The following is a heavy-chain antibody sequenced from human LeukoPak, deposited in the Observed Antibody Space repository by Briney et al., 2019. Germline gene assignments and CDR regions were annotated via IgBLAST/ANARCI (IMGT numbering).Heavy chain of an antibody. CDR1: GFTFDDYA. Sequence: GGSLRLSCAASGFTFDDYAMHWVRQAPGKGLEWVSGISWNSGSIGYADSVKGRFTISRDNAKNSLYLQMNSLRAEDTALYYCAKDGRSGSYSFDYWGQGTLVTVSS. CDR2: ISWNSGSI. CDR3: AKDGRSGSYSFDY. J-gene: IGHJ4*02. V-gene: IGHV3-9*01. D-gene: IGHD3-22*01.